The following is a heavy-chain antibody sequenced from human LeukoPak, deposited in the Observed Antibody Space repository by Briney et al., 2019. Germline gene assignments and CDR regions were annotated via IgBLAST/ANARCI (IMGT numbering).Heavy chain of an antibody. CDR2: INPNSGGT. CDR3: ARDVRSSSWYYFDY. J-gene: IGHJ4*02. V-gene: IGHV1-2*02. D-gene: IGHD6-13*01. CDR1: GYTFTGYY. Sequence: ASVKVSCKASGYTFTGYYMHWVRQAPGQGLEWMGWINPNSGGTNYAQKFQGRVTMTRDTSISTAYMELSRLRSDDTAVYYCARDVRSSSWYYFDYWGQGTLVTVSS.